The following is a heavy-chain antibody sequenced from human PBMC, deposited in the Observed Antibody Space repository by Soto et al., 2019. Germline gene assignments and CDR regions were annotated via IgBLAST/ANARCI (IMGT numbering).Heavy chain of an antibody. V-gene: IGHV4-59*08. CDR3: ARHTVLGALSWFDP. J-gene: IGHJ5*02. CDR2: IYNSGST. Sequence: PSETLSLTCTVSGGSISSYYWSWIRQPPGKGLEWIGYIYNSGSTNSNPSLKSRVTISVDTSNNQVSLRLRSVTAADTAVYYCARHTVLGALSWFDPWGQGTLVTVSS. D-gene: IGHD1-26*01. CDR1: GGSISSYY.